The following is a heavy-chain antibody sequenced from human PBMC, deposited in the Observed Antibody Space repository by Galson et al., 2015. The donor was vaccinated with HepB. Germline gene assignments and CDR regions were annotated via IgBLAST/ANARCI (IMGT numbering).Heavy chain of an antibody. V-gene: IGHV4-61*02. J-gene: IGHJ5*02. CDR2: IYTSGST. CDR1: GGSISSGSYY. D-gene: IGHD6-19*01. CDR3: ATQSLAVGETNWFDP. Sequence: TLSLTCTVSGGSISSGSYYWSWIRQPAGKGLEWIGRIYTSGSTNYNPSLKSRVTISVDTSKNQFSLKLSSVTAADTAVYYCATQSLAVGETNWFDPWGQGTLVTVSS.